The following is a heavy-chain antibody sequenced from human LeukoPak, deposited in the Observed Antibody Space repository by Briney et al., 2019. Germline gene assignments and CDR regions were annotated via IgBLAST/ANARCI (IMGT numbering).Heavy chain of an antibody. Sequence: SETLSLTCAVYGVSFSGYYWSWIRQPPGKGLEWIGEINHSGSTNYNPSLKSRVTISVDMSKNQFSLKLRSVTAADTAVYYCARGKLPSIAMIRGVRHTNWFDSWGQGTLVTVSS. CDR3: ARGKLPSIAMIRGVRHTNWFDS. CDR2: INHSGST. D-gene: IGHD3-10*01. J-gene: IGHJ5*01. V-gene: IGHV4-34*01. CDR1: GVSFSGYY.